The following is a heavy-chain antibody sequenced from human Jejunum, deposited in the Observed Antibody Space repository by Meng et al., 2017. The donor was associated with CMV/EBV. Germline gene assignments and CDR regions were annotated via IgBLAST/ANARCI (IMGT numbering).Heavy chain of an antibody. CDR1: GFTFSNYG. J-gene: IGHJ4*02. D-gene: IGHD6-6*01. CDR2: IVQDGSDK. Sequence: CAASGFTFSNYGMSWVRQAPGKGLEWVANIVQDGSDKYYVDSVKGRFTISRDNAKNSVYLQMSSLTAEDTAVYYCARDSIAAPDYWGQGTLVTVSS. CDR3: ARDSIAAPDY. V-gene: IGHV3-7*01.